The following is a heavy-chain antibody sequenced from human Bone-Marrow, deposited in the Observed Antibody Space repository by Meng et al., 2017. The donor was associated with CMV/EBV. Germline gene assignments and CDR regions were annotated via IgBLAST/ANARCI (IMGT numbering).Heavy chain of an antibody. Sequence: GGSLRLSCAASGFTVSSDYMSWVRQAPGKGLEWVSVIYSGGSTYYADSVKGRFTISRDNAKNSLYLQMNSLRAEDTAVYYCARESPVARPDYWGQGTLVTVSS. V-gene: IGHV3-66*01. CDR1: GFTVSSDY. CDR2: IYSGGST. D-gene: IGHD2-15*01. CDR3: ARESPVARPDY. J-gene: IGHJ4*02.